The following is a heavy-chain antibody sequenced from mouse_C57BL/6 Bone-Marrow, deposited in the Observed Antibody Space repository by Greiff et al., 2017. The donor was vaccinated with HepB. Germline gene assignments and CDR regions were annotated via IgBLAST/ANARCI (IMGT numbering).Heavy chain of an antibody. Sequence: DVKLVESGGDLVKPGGSLKLSCAASGFTFSSYGMSWVRQTPDKRLEWVATISSGGSYTYYPDSVKGRFTISRDNAKNTLYLQMSSLKSEDTAMYYCARKSFYYGSSYRYFDVWGTGTTVTVSS. J-gene: IGHJ1*03. CDR1: GFTFSSYG. CDR3: ARKSFYYGSSYRYFDV. CDR2: ISSGGSYT. V-gene: IGHV5-6*02. D-gene: IGHD1-1*01.